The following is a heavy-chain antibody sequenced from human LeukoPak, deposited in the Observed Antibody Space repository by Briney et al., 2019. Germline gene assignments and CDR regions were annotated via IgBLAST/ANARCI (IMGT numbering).Heavy chain of an antibody. CDR2: INHSGST. D-gene: IGHD6-19*01. J-gene: IGHJ3*02. CDR3: ARRQIRVAGPRAGAFDI. Sequence: SETLSLTCAVYGGSFSGYYWSWIRQPPGKGLEWIGEINHSGSTNYNPSLKSRVTISVDTSKNQFSLKLSSVTAADTAVYYCARRQIRVAGPRAGAFDIWGQGTTVTVSS. CDR1: GGSFSGYY. V-gene: IGHV4-34*01.